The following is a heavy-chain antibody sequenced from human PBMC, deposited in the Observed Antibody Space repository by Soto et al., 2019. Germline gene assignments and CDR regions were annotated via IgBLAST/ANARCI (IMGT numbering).Heavy chain of an antibody. CDR3: AKDRAAAGTIFNYFDY. D-gene: IGHD6-13*01. V-gene: IGHV3-30*18. CDR1: GFTFSSYG. CDR2: ISYDGSNK. Sequence: GGSLRLSCAASGFTFSSYGMHWVRQAPGKGLEWVAVISYDGSNKYYADSVKGRFTISRDNSKNTLYLQMNSLRAEDTAVYYCAKDRAAAGTIFNYFDYWGQGTLVTVSS. J-gene: IGHJ4*02.